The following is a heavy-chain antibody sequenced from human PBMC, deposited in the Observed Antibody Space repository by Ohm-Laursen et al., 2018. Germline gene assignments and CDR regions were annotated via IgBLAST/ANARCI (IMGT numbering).Heavy chain of an antibody. Sequence: SLRLSCSASGFAFIDCDMSWIRQTPGKGLEWVSYISSGGSNINYADSVKGRFTISRDNAKNSLYLQMNSLRAEDTAVYYCARETRGYTYGSPWGQGTLVTVSS. V-gene: IGHV3-11*01. D-gene: IGHD5-18*01. J-gene: IGHJ4*02. CDR3: ARETRGYTYGSP. CDR2: ISSGGSNI. CDR1: GFAFIDCD.